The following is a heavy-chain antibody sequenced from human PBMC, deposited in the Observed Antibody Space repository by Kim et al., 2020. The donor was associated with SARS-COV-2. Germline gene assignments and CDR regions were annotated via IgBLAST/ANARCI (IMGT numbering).Heavy chain of an antibody. V-gene: IGHV1-8*01. CDR2: MNPNSGNT. Sequence: ASVKVSCKASGYTFTSYDINWVRQATGQGLEWMGWMNPNSGNTGYAQKFQGRVTMTRNTSISTAYMELSSLRSEDTAVYYCARVLEWYQPKHNYYYYGMDVWGQGTTVTVSS. J-gene: IGHJ6*02. CDR3: ARVLEWYQPKHNYYYYGMDV. D-gene: IGHD2-2*01. CDR1: GYTFTSYD.